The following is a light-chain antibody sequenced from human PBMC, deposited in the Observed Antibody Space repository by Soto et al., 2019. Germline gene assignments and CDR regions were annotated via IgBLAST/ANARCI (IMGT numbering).Light chain of an antibody. CDR3: ISYASSSTLGV. CDR2: EVS. V-gene: IGLV2-14*01. J-gene: IGLJ3*02. CDR1: STDVGGYNY. Sequence: QSALTQPASVSGSPGQSITTSCTGTSTDVGGYNYVSWYQQHPGKAPKLMIYEVSNRPSGVSNRFSGSKSGNTASLTISGLQAEDEADYYCISYASSSTLGVFGGGTKVTVL.